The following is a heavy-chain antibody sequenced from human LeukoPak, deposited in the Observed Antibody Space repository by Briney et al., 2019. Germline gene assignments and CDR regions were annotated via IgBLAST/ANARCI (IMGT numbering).Heavy chain of an antibody. V-gene: IGHV4-39*01. D-gene: IGHD6-19*01. Sequence: SETLSLTCTVSGGSISSSSYYWGWIRQPPGKGLEWIGSIYYSGSTYYNPSLKSRVTISVDTSKNQFPLKLSSVTAADTAVYYCARLGSSGWPYYYGMDVWGQGTTVTVSS. CDR1: GGSISSSSYY. CDR2: IYYSGST. J-gene: IGHJ6*02. CDR3: ARLGSSGWPYYYGMDV.